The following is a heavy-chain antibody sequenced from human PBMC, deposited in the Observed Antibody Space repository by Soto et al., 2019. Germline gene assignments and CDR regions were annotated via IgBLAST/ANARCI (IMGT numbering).Heavy chain of an antibody. D-gene: IGHD2-8*01. CDR3: ARGVLA. V-gene: IGHV4-30-2*01. CDR2: ISPSGSP. CDR1: GGSVNSGGYS. Sequence: SETLSLTCSVSGGSVNSGGYSWSWIRQPPGKGLEWIGFISPSGSPAYNPSLKSRVTISVDRSNNQISLELSSVTAADTAVYYCARGVLAWGPGTLVTVS. J-gene: IGHJ5*02.